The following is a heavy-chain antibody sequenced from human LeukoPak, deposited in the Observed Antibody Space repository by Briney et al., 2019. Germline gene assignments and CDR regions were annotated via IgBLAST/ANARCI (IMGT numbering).Heavy chain of an antibody. Sequence: PGGSLRLSCAASGFTFSSCSMNWVRQAPGKGLEWVSSISSSSSYIYYADSVKGRFTISRDNAKNSLYLQMNSLRAEDTAVYYCASPYSSRWYELCYWGQGTLVTVSS. V-gene: IGHV3-21*01. J-gene: IGHJ4*02. CDR1: GFTFSSCS. CDR2: ISSSSSYI. D-gene: IGHD6-13*01. CDR3: ASPYSSRWYELCY.